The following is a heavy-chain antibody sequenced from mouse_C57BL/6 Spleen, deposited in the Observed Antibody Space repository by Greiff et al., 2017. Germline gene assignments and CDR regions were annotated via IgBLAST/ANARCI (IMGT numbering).Heavy chain of an antibody. CDR1: GYTFTDYE. CDR2: IDPETGGT. J-gene: IGHJ2*01. D-gene: IGHD1-1*01. CDR3: TRSQLRHYYFDY. Sequence: VQLQQSGAELVRPGASVTLSCKASGYTFTDYEMHWVKQTPVHGLEWIGAIDPETGGTAYNQKFKGKAILTADKSSSTAYMELRSLTSEDSAVYYCTRSQLRHYYFDYWGQGTTLTVSS. V-gene: IGHV1-15*01.